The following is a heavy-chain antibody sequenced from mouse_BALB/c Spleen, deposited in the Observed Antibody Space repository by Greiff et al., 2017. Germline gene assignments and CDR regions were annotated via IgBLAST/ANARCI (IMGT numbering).Heavy chain of an antibody. CDR3: TKAYYGNSYYFDY. J-gene: IGHJ2*01. V-gene: IGHV1-5*01. D-gene: IGHD2-10*01. CDR2: IYPGNSDT. CDR1: GYTFTSYW. Sequence: VQLQQSGTVLARPGASVKMSCKASGYTFTSYWMHWVKQRPGQGLEWIGAIYPGNSDTSYNQKFKGKAKLTAVTSTSTAYMELSSLTNEDSAVYYCTKAYYGNSYYFDYGGQGTTLTVSS.